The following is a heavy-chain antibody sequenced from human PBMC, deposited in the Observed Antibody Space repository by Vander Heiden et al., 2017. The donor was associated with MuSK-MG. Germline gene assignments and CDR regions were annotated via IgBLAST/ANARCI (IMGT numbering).Heavy chain of an antibody. D-gene: IGHD1-26*01. CDR2: INTVNGNT. J-gene: IGHJ3*01. V-gene: IGHV1-3*04. CDR1: GYTFIGYL. Sequence: QVQLVQSGAEVKKPGASVKVSCKASGYTFIGYLMHWVRQAPGQSPEWMGWINTVNGNTKYSQKFQGRVTISRDTSARTVYMDLSRLRYADTAIYYCARGGSGSYDFRFLRPACDLWGQGTMGNVSS. CDR3: ARGGSGSYDFRFLRPACDL.